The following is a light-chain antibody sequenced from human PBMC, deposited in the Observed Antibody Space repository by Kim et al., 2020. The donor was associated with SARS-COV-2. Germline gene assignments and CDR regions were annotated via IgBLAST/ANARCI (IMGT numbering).Light chain of an antibody. V-gene: IGKV1-39*01. CDR2: VAS. CDR3: QQSHRNPRT. CDR1: QSISRY. Sequence: DIQMTQSPSSLSAFVGDRVTITCRASQSISRYLNWYQHKPGKAPKALISVASSLQSGVPSRFSGSGSGTDFTLTISSLQPEDFATYYCQQSHRNPRTFGQGTKVDIK. J-gene: IGKJ1*01.